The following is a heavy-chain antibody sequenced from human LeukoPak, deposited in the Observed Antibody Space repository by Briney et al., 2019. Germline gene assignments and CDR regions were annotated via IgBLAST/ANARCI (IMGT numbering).Heavy chain of an antibody. CDR2: ISSTSNTI. D-gene: IGHD5-18*01. V-gene: IGHV3-48*03. Sequence: GGSLRLSCVASGFTFSSYEMNWVRQAPGKGLEWISYISSTSNTIYYADSVKGRFTISRDNGKNSMYPQMNSLRVEDTAIYYCAGGDRGYSYGLAYVWGKGTAVTVPP. CDR1: GFTFSSYE. CDR3: AGGDRGYSYGLAYV. J-gene: IGHJ6*04.